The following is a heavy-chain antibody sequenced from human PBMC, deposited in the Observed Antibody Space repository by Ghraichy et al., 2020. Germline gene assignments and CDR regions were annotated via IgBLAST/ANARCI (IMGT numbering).Heavy chain of an antibody. V-gene: IGHV3-74*01. D-gene: IGHD5-12*01. CDR1: GFTFSRYW. CDR2: IDSDESTT. J-gene: IGHJ4*02. Sequence: GESLNISCAASGFTFSRYWMHWVRQAPGTGLVLVSHIDSDESTTNYADSLLGRFTIFRDNAKNTLFLQMNSLRAEDTAVYYCARGGYTGYTSVDSWGQGTLVTVSS. CDR3: ARGGYTGYTSVDS.